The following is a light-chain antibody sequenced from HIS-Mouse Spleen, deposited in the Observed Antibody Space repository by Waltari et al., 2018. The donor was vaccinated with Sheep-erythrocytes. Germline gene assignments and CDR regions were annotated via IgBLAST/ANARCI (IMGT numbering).Light chain of an antibody. CDR2: DVS. Sequence: QSALTQPRSVSGSPGQSVTISCTGTSSDVGVYNYVSWYQQHPGKAPKLMIYDVSKRPSGVPDRFSGSKSGNTASLTISGLQAKDEADYYCCSYAGSYNHVFATGTKVTVL. CDR3: CSYAGSYNHV. J-gene: IGLJ1*01. CDR1: SSDVGVYNY. V-gene: IGLV2-11*02.